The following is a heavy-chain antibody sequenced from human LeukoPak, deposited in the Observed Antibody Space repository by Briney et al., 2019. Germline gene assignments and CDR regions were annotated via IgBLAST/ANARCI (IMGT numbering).Heavy chain of an antibody. CDR2: IYYSGSTST. Sequence: SETLSLTCTVSGDSISSYFWSWIRQSPGKGLEWIGHIYYSGSTSTNYNSSLKSRVTISVDTSKKQFSLKLSSVTAADTAVYYCARDLGNVWGKGTTVTVSS. D-gene: IGHD3-10*01. CDR1: GDSISSYF. V-gene: IGHV4-59*01. CDR3: ARDLGNV. J-gene: IGHJ6*04.